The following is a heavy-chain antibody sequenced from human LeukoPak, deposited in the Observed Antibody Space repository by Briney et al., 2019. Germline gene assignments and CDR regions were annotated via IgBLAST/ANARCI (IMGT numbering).Heavy chain of an antibody. CDR3: ARVGLVVAATHNWFDP. V-gene: IGHV1-18*01. Sequence: ASVKVSCKASGYTFTSYGISWVRQAPGQGLEWMGWISAYNGNTNYAQKLQGRVTMTTDTSTSTAYMELRSLRSDDTAVYYCARVGLVVAATHNWFDPWGQGILVTVSS. CDR1: GYTFTSYG. D-gene: IGHD2-15*01. CDR2: ISAYNGNT. J-gene: IGHJ5*02.